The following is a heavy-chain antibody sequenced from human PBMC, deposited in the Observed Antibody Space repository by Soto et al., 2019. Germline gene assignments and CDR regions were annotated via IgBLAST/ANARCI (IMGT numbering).Heavy chain of an antibody. CDR2: ISYDGSNK. CDR3: AKEGYSGYDPLYFDY. CDR1: GFTFSSYG. D-gene: IGHD5-12*01. J-gene: IGHJ4*02. Sequence: QVQLVESGGGVVQPGRSLRLSCAASGFTFSSYGMHWVRQAPGKGLEWVAVISYDGSNKYYADSVKGRFTISRDNFKNTLYLQMNSLRAEDTAVYYCAKEGYSGYDPLYFDYWGQGTLVTVSS. V-gene: IGHV3-30*18.